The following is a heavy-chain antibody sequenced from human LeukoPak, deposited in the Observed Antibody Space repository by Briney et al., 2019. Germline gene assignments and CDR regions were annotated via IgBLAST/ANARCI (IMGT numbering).Heavy chain of an antibody. CDR3: ASLPGYSSGWYLPFPRDAFDI. D-gene: IGHD6-19*01. CDR1: GGSISSGSYY. CDR2: IYTSGST. J-gene: IGHJ3*02. V-gene: IGHV4-61*02. Sequence: PSETLSLTCTVSGGSISSGSYYWNWIRQPAGKGLEWIGRIYTSGSTNYNPSLKSRVTISVDTSKNQFSLKLSSVTAADTAVYYCASLPGYSSGWYLPFPRDAFDIWGQGTMVTVSS.